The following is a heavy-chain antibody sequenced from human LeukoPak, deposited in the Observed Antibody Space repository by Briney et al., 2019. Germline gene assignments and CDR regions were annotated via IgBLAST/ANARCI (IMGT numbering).Heavy chain of an antibody. D-gene: IGHD3-10*01. CDR3: TTGGLVYGSGTYPGY. CDR1: GFTFSGSA. CDR2: IRSTANGYAT. J-gene: IGHJ4*02. V-gene: IGHV3-73*01. Sequence: GGSLRLSCAASGFTFSGSALHWVRQASGKGLEWVGRIRSTANGYATAYAASVKGRFTISRDDSKNTLYLQMNSLKTEDTAVYYCTTGGLVYGSGTYPGYWGQGTLVTVSS.